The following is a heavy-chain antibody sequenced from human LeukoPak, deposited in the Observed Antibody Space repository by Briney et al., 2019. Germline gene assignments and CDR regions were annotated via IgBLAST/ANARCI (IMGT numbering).Heavy chain of an antibody. CDR2: VSRSGGAT. D-gene: IGHD4-23*01. V-gene: IGHV3-23*01. CDR3: ARGGSGNSNWFDP. J-gene: IGHJ5*02. CDR1: GFSFTSYA. Sequence: GGSLRLSCAASGFSFTSYAMSWVRQAQGKGLEWVSAVSRSGGATYYADSVKGRFTISRDNAKNSLDLQMNSLRVEDTALYYCARGGSGNSNWFDPWGQGTLVTVSS.